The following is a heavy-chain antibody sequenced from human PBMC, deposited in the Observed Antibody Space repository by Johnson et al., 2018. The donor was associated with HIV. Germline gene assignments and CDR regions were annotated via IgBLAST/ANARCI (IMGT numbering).Heavy chain of an antibody. J-gene: IGHJ3*02. CDR1: GFTFSSYG. D-gene: IGHD6-6*01. Sequence: QVQLVESGGGVVQPGRSLILSCVASGFTFSSYGMHWVRQAPGKGLEWVTIISYDGSNKYYADSVKGRFTTSRDNSKNTLYLQMSSLRTEDTAVYYCAKERQLVRAFDIWGQGTMVTVSS. CDR2: ISYDGSNK. CDR3: AKERQLVRAFDI. V-gene: IGHV3-30*18.